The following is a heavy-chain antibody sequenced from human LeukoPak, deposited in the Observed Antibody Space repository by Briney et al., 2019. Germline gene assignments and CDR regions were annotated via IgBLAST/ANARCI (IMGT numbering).Heavy chain of an antibody. Sequence: QASETLSLTCSVSGASVKSDYWSWIRQSPGKGLEWVSYISSSSSTIYYADSVKGRFTISRDNAKNSLYLQMNSLRAEDTAVYYCARESGVYDYVWGSYGGTDYWGQGTLVTVSS. CDR2: ISSSSSTI. CDR1: GASVKSDY. V-gene: IGHV3-48*04. J-gene: IGHJ4*02. D-gene: IGHD3-16*01. CDR3: ARESGVYDYVWGSYGGTDY.